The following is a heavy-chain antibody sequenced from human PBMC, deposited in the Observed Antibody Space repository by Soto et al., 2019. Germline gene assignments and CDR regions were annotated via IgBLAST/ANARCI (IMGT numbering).Heavy chain of an antibody. J-gene: IGHJ4*02. CDR2: ISGSGGDT. CDR3: SCRYCSGGSCYHFDY. D-gene: IGHD2-15*01. V-gene: IGHV3-23*01. CDR1: GFTFSSYA. Sequence: PGGSLRLSCAASGFTFSSYAMRWVRQAPGKGLEWVSSISGSGGDTYYADSVKGRFTISRDNSKNTLYLQMNSLRAEDTAVYYCSCRYCSGGSCYHFDYWGQGTQVTVSS.